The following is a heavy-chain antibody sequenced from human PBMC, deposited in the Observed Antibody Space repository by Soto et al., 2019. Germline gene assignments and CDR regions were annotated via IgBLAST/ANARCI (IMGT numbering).Heavy chain of an antibody. D-gene: IGHD6-19*01. CDR3: ARDRKIAVAGTSNYFYYGLDV. V-gene: IGHV3-21*01. CDR1: GFIVTSYT. Sequence: EVQLVESGGGLVKPGGSLRLSCAASGFIVTSYTVNWVRQAPGKGPEWVSSISGSSTYIYYADSVKGRFTISRDNAKNSLSLQLNSLRAEDTAVYYCARDRKIAVAGTSNYFYYGLDVWGQGTTVTVSS. J-gene: IGHJ6*02. CDR2: ISGSSTYI.